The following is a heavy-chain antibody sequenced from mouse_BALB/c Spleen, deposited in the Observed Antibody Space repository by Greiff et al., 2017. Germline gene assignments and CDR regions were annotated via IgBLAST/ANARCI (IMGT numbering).Heavy chain of an antibody. J-gene: IGHJ3*01. D-gene: IGHD1-1*01. CDR3: ARKGGNLITTVPFAY. CDR1: GFSLTSYG. Sequence: VKLMESGPGLVQPSQSLSITCTVSGFSLTSYGVHWVRQSPGKGLEWLGVIWSGGSTDYNAAFISRLSISKDNSKSQVFFKMNSLQADDTAIYYCARKGGNLITTVPFAYWGQGTLVTVSA. V-gene: IGHV2-4-1*01. CDR2: IWSGGST.